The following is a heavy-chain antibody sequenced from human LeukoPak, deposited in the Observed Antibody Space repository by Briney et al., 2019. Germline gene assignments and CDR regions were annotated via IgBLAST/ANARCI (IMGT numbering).Heavy chain of an antibody. V-gene: IGHV1-46*01. Sequence: ASVTVSFKASGYTFTIYYMHWVRQAPGQGLEGLGMINPSGGSTSCAQKFQGRVTITRDTPTSTVYMDLSSLRPQAPAVYSCPRDIPAAGGDAFAIWGQGTMVPVSS. CDR3: PRDIPAAGGDAFAI. CDR1: GYTFTIYY. D-gene: IGHD6-13*01. J-gene: IGHJ3*02. CDR2: INPSGGST.